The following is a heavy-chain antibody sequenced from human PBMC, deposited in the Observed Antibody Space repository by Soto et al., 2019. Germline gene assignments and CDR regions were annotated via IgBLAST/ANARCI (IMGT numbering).Heavy chain of an antibody. V-gene: IGHV3-23*01. Sequence: PGGYLRLSCATSGFTFGNYGMNWARQAPGKGLEWVSGISGGGGNTYYADSVKGRFTISRDPSKNTVFLEMNSLRAEDTAVYYCAKGFIVVVTVLRPADAFDVWYQGTLVTVS. CDR1: GFTFGNYG. CDR3: AKGFIVVVTVLRPADAFDV. D-gene: IGHD2-21*02. J-gene: IGHJ3*01. CDR2: ISGGGGNT.